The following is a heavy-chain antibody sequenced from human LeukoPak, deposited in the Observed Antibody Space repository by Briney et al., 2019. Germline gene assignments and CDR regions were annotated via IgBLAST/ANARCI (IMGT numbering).Heavy chain of an antibody. CDR2: IYYSGST. CDR3: ARGGIAAAGTALFDY. J-gene: IGHJ4*02. CDR1: GGSISSSSYY. Sequence: SETLSLTCTVSGGSISSSSYYWGWIRQPPGKGLEWIGYIYYSGSTNYNPSLKSRVTISVDTSKNQFSLKLSSVTAADTAVYYCARGGIAAAGTALFDYWGQGTLVTVSS. V-gene: IGHV4-61*05. D-gene: IGHD6-13*01.